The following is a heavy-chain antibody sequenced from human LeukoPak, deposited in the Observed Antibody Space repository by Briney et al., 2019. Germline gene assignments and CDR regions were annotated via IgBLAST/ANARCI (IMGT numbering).Heavy chain of an antibody. D-gene: IGHD4-17*01. CDR1: GYTFTGYY. J-gene: IGHJ4*02. V-gene: IGHV1-2*02. CDR3: ARGHDYGEFDY. Sequence: ASVKVSCKTSGYTFTGYYMHWVRQAPGQGLEWMGWINPNSSVTNYAQRFQGRVTMTRDTSISAAYMELSRLRSDDTAVYYCARGHDYGEFDYWGQGTLVTVSS. CDR2: INPNSSVT.